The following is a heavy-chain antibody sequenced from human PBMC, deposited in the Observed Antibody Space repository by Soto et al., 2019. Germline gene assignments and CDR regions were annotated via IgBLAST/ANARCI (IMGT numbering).Heavy chain of an antibody. Sequence: GGSLRLSCAASGFTFSSYGMHWVRQAPGKGLEWVAVIWYDGSNKYYADSVKGRFTISRDNSKNTLYLQMNSLRAEDTAVYYCASSGYSSSWYPDWGQGTLVTVSS. J-gene: IGHJ4*02. CDR1: GFTFSSYG. CDR2: IWYDGSNK. D-gene: IGHD6-13*01. CDR3: ASSGYSSSWYPD. V-gene: IGHV3-33*01.